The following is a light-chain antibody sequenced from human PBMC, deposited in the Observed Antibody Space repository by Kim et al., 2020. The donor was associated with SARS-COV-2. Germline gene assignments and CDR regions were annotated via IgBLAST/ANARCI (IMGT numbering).Light chain of an antibody. CDR3: ASWDDNLGGWV. V-gene: IGLV1-44*01. J-gene: IGLJ3*02. CDR1: SSDIGSNT. CDR2: SNV. Sequence: QSVLTQPPSASGTPGQRVTISCSGSSSDIGSNTVSWYQQFPGATPKLLIYSNVQRPSGVPGRFSGSKSGTSASLAISGLQSEDEADYYCASWDDNLGGWVFGGGTKLTVL.